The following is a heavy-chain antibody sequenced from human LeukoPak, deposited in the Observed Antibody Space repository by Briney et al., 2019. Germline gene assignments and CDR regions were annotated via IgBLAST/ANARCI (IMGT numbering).Heavy chain of an antibody. D-gene: IGHD1-1*01. CDR3: ARGTGTTDNYQWIYYYYMDV. Sequence: PSQTLSLTCTVSGVSISSGRYCWSWIRQPAGKGLEWIGHIHTSGNTNYNPSLKSRVTISVDTSKNQFSLKLSSVTAADTAVYYCARGTGTTDNYQWIYYYYMDVWGKGTTVTVSS. CDR1: GVSISSGRYC. V-gene: IGHV4-61*09. CDR2: IHTSGNT. J-gene: IGHJ6*03.